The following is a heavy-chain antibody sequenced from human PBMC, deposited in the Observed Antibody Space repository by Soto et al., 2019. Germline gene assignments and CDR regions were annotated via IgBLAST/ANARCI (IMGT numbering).Heavy chain of an antibody. CDR3: AREFTF. Sequence: LSLTCTVSGGSVTSGNYYWTWIRQPPGKGLEWIGHIYSGGSTNYNPSLKSRVTISVDMSRNQFSLKLTSVTAADTAVYYCAREFTFWGQGTLVTVSS. CDR1: GGSVTSGNYY. D-gene: IGHD3-16*01. CDR2: IYSGGST. V-gene: IGHV4-61*01. J-gene: IGHJ4*01.